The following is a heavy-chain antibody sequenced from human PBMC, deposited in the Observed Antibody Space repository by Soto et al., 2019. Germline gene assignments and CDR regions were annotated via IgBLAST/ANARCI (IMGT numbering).Heavy chain of an antibody. Sequence: QMQLVQSGPEVKKPGTSVKVSCKASGFTFTSSAVQWVRQARGQRLEWIGWIVVGSGNTNYAQKFQERVTITRDMSTSXXYXEXXSLRSEDTAVYYCAADTDPMVAVAASDINYYGMDVWGQGTTVTVSS. J-gene: IGHJ6*02. CDR3: AADTDPMVAVAASDINYYGMDV. V-gene: IGHV1-58*01. CDR1: GFTFTSSA. D-gene: IGHD6-19*01. CDR2: IVVGSGNT.